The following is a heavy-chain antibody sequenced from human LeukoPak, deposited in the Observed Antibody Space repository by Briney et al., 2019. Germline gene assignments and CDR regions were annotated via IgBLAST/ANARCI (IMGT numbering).Heavy chain of an antibody. D-gene: IGHD2-8*01. V-gene: IGHV1-69*04. CDR2: IIPILGIA. J-gene: IGHJ5*02. CDR3: ARDHDIVLILGPFDP. Sequence: ASVTVSCKASGGTFSIYAISWVRQAPGQGLEWMGRIIPILGIANYAQKFQGRVTITADKSTSTAYMELSSLRSEDTAVYYCARDHDIVLILGPFDPWGQGTLVTVSS. CDR1: GGTFSIYA.